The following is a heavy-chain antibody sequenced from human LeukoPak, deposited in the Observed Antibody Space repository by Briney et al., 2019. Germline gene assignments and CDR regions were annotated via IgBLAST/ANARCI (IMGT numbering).Heavy chain of an antibody. V-gene: IGHV1-24*01. D-gene: IGHD3-3*01. CDR3: ARAIVTPSGYVWYFDL. CDR1: GHTLTELA. CDR2: FDPDEDET. J-gene: IGHJ2*01. Sequence: ASVKVSCKVSGHTLTELAIHWVRQAPGQGLEWMGGFDPDEDETIYAQKFLGRVTMTEDTSTDIAYMELSSLESEDTAVYYCARAIVTPSGYVWYFDLWGRGTLVTVSS.